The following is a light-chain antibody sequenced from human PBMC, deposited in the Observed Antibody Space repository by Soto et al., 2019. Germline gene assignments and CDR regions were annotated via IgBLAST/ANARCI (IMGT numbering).Light chain of an antibody. J-gene: IGLJ3*02. CDR3: QSYDSSLSAWV. CDR1: SSNIGAGYD. CDR2: GDN. Sequence: QSVLTQPPSVSGAPGQRVTISCTGSSSNIGAGYDVHWYQQLPGTAPKLLIYGDNNRPSGVPDRFSGSKSGTSASLAITGLQAEDEADYYCQSYDSSLSAWVFGGGTKLTVI. V-gene: IGLV1-40*01.